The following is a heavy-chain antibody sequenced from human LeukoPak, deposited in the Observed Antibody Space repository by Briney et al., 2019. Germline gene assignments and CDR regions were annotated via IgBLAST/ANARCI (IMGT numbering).Heavy chain of an antibody. CDR1: GFPFRNYA. J-gene: IGHJ4*02. CDR3: AKDRTYHSDFSAYYFSPPLQQY. V-gene: IGHV3-23*01. D-gene: IGHD3-22*01. Sequence: GGSLRLSCEASGFPFRNYAISWVRQAPGKGLEWVSSIFGTTATTYYADSVKGRVTISRDNSRNMVYLQMNSLRAEDTAVYYCAKDRTYHSDFSAYYFSPPLQQYWGQGTLVAVSS. CDR2: IFGTTATT.